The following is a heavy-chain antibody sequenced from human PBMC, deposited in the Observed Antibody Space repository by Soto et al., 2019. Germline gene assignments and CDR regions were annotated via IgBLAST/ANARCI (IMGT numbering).Heavy chain of an antibody. V-gene: IGHV1-18*01. CDR2: INAYNGNT. J-gene: IGHJ4*02. Sequence: ASVKVSCKASGYTFTSYGISWVRQAPGQGLEWMGWINAYNGNTNYAQKLQGRVTMTTDTSTSTAYMELSSLRSEDTAVYYCARDGQQLLPFDYRAQRTPVTVSS. CDR1: GYTFTSYG. D-gene: IGHD6-13*01. CDR3: ARDGQQLLPFDY.